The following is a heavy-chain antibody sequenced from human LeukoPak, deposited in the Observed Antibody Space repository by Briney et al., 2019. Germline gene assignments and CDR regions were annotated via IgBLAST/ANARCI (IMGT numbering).Heavy chain of an antibody. CDR2: IYTSGST. Sequence: SQILSLTCTVSGGSISSGSYYWSWIRQPAGKGLEWIGRIYTSGSTNYNPSLKSRVTISVDTSKNQFSLKLSSVTAADTAVYYCARDLIPTLGAVAGLYWYFDLWGRGTLVTVSS. D-gene: IGHD6-19*01. CDR1: GGSISSGSYY. V-gene: IGHV4-61*02. J-gene: IGHJ2*01. CDR3: ARDLIPTLGAVAGLYWYFDL.